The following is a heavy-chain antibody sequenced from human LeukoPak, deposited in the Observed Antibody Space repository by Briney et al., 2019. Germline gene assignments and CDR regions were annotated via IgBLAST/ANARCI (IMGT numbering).Heavy chain of an antibody. CDR3: ARESITMIVGYYFDY. Sequence: TSETLSLTCTVSGGSISSGSYYWSWIRQPAGKGLEWTGRIYTSGSTNYNPSLKSRVTISVDTSKNQFSLKLSSVTAADTAVYYCARESITMIVGYYFDYWGQGTLVTVSS. D-gene: IGHD3-22*01. CDR2: IYTSGST. J-gene: IGHJ4*02. CDR1: GGSISSGSYY. V-gene: IGHV4-61*02.